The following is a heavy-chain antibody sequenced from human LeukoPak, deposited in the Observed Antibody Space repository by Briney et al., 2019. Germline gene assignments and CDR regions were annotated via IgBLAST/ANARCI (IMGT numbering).Heavy chain of an antibody. Sequence: GGSLRLSCAASGFALSSYGMHWVRQAPGKGLEWVAFIRYDGSNKYYADSVKGRFTISRDNSKNTLYLQMNSLKTEDTAVYYCTTEGGLMITFGGVIADAFDIWGQGTMVTVSS. V-gene: IGHV3-30*02. D-gene: IGHD3-16*02. CDR3: TTEGGLMITFGGVIADAFDI. CDR1: GFALSSYG. J-gene: IGHJ3*02. CDR2: IRYDGSNK.